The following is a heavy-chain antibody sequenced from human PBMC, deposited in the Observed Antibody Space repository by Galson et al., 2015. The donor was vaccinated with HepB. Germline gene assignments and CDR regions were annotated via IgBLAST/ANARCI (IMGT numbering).Heavy chain of an antibody. CDR2: IYSGGST. CDR1: GFTVSSNY. Sequence: SLRLSCAASGFTVSSNYMSWVRQAPGKGLEWVSVIYSGGSTYYADSVKGRFTISRDNSKNTLYLQMNSLRAEDTAVYYCARGDKGERWLQQFYFDLWGRGTLVTVSS. CDR3: ARGDKGERWLQQFYFDL. D-gene: IGHD5-24*01. J-gene: IGHJ2*01. V-gene: IGHV3-53*01.